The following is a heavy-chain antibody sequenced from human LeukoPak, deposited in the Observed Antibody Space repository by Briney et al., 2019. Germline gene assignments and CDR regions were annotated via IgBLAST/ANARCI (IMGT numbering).Heavy chain of an antibody. CDR2: ISTSSSYT. CDR1: GFKISDYY. V-gene: IGHV3-11*05. J-gene: IGHJ4*02. D-gene: IGHD2/OR15-2a*01. CDR3: ARVLTSYFDS. Sequence: PGGSLRLSCAASGFKISDYYMSWIRQAPGQGLEWVSYISTSSSYTSYADSVKGRFTISRDNAKNSLYLQMNSLRAEDTAVYYCARVLTSYFDSWGQGTLVTVPS.